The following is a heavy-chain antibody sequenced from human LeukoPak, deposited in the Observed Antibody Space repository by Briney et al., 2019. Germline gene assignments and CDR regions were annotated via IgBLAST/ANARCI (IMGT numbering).Heavy chain of an antibody. V-gene: IGHV1-2*02. CDR2: LNPNSGDT. CDR3: ARGPIVVPAAIHYYYYYMDV. CDR1: GYIFTGYF. Sequence: GASVKVPCKASGYIFTGYFMHWVRQAPGQGLEWMGWLNPNSGDTNYAQKFQGRVTMTRDTSISTAYMELSRLRSDDTAVYYCARGPIVVPAAIHYYYYYMDVWGKGTTVTVSS. J-gene: IGHJ6*03. D-gene: IGHD2-2*02.